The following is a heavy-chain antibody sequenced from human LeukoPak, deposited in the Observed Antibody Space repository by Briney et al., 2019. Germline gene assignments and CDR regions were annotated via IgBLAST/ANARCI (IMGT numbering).Heavy chain of an antibody. J-gene: IGHJ5*02. V-gene: IGHV4-34*01. CDR3: ARAPPVDMIAAAASNWFDP. D-gene: IGHD6-13*01. CDR1: GGSFSGYY. CDR2: INHSGST. Sequence: SETLSLTCAVYGGSFSGYYWSWIRQPPGKGLEWIGEINHSGSTNYNPSLKSRVTISVDTSKNQFSLTLSYVTAADTAVYYCARAPPVDMIAAAASNWFDPWGQGTLVTVSS.